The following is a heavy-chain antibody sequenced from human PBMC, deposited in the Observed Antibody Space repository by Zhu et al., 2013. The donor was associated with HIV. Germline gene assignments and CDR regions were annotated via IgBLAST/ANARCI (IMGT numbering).Heavy chain of an antibody. CDR1: GYTFTGYY. CDR3: ARDWRRDGYNRRVWFDP. D-gene: IGHD5-12*01. Sequence: QVQLVQSGAEVKKPGASVKVSCKASGYTFTGYYMHWVRQAPGQGLEWMGWINPNSGGTNYAQKFQGRVTMTRDTSISTAYMELSRLRSDDTAVYYCARDWRRDGYNRRVWFDPWGQGTLVTVSS. CDR2: INPNSGGT. J-gene: IGHJ5*02. V-gene: IGHV1-2*02.